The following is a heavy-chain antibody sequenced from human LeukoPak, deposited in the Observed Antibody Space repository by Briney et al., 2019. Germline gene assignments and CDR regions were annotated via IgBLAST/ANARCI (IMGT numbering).Heavy chain of an antibody. D-gene: IGHD3-10*01. CDR3: ARVFRGYYFDY. J-gene: IGHJ4*02. CDR1: GGSFSGYY. CDR2: IYHSGST. Sequence: SETLSLTCAVYGGSFSGYYWSWIRQPPGKGLEWIGEIYHSGSTYYNPSLKSRVTISVDTSKNQFSLKVSSVTAADTAVYYCARVFRGYYFDYWGQGTLVTVSS. V-gene: IGHV4-34*01.